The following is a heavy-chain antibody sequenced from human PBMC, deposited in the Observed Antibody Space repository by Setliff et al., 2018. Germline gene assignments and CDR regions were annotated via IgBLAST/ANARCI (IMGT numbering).Heavy chain of an antibody. V-gene: IGHV4-39*07. CDR1: GASISTNSYY. Sequence: PSETLSLTCTVSGASISTNSYYWGWIRQPPGKGLEWIGEIYHSGSTNYNPSLKSRVTISVDTSKNQFSLKLSSVTAADTAVYYCARDFGDYGLDPWGQGTLVTVSS. CDR2: IYHSGST. J-gene: IGHJ5*02. CDR3: ARDFGDYGLDP. D-gene: IGHD4-17*01.